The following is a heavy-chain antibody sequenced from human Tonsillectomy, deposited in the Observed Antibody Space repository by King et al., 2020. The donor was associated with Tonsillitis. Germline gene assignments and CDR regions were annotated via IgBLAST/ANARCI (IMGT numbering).Heavy chain of an antibody. J-gene: IGHJ4*02. D-gene: IGHD3-22*01. CDR3: AKDAWFSPFDY. Sequence: VQLVESGGGLVQPGGSLRLSCAASGFTFISYAMSWVRHVPGKGLEWVSAISGSGGSTYYADSLKGRFTISRENSKNTLYLQMYSLRAEDTAVYYCAKDAWFSPFDYWGQGTLVTVSS. CDR1: GFTFISYA. V-gene: IGHV3-23*04. CDR2: ISGSGGST.